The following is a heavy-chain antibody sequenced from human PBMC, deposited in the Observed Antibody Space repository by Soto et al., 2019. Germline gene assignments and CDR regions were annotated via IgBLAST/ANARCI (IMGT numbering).Heavy chain of an antibody. V-gene: IGHV3-74*01. CDR3: ARAPYSSGWWGFDY. CDR1: GLTFSSYW. J-gene: IGHJ4*02. CDR2: ISTDGSVT. Sequence: EVQLVESGGGLVQPGGSLRRSCAASGLTFSSYWMHWIRQAPGKGLVWVSRISTDGSVTTYADSVKGRFTISRDNAKNTLYLQMNSLRTEHTAVYYCARAPYSSGWWGFDYWVQGTLVTVSS. D-gene: IGHD6-19*01.